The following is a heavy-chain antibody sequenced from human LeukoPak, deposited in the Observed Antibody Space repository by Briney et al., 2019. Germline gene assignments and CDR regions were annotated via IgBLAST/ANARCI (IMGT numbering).Heavy chain of an antibody. V-gene: IGHV3-23*01. CDR2: ISNSGDST. J-gene: IGHJ6*02. CDR3: ARGVSGMDV. CDR1: GFTFSSYA. D-gene: IGHD2-8*01. Sequence: GGSLRLSCAASGFTFSSYAMSWVRQAPGKGLEWVSLISNSGDSTFYADSVKGRFTISRGNAKNSLYLQMNSLRAEDTAVYYCARGVSGMDVWGQGTTVTVSS.